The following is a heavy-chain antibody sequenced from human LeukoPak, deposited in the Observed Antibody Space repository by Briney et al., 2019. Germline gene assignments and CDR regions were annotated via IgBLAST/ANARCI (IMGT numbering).Heavy chain of an antibody. CDR3: ARGRGTVTTGYYYHMDV. CDR2: ISSSSSFI. Sequence: GGSLRLSCAVSGFTFSSYIMTWVRQAPGKGLEWVSSISSSSSFIYYADSVRGRFSISRDNAKNSLYLQMNSLRAEDTAVYYCARGRGTVTTGYYYHMDVWGKGTTVTVSS. CDR1: GFTFSSYI. V-gene: IGHV3-21*01. J-gene: IGHJ6*03. D-gene: IGHD4-17*01.